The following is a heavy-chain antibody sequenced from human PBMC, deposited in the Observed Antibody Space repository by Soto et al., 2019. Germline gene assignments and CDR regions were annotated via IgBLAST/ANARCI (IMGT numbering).Heavy chain of an antibody. CDR2: ISGSGGST. CDR3: AKEFGMMRGVNDY. CDR1: GITFSSYA. V-gene: IGHV3-23*01. D-gene: IGHD3-10*01. Sequence: EVQLLESGGGLVQPGGSLRLSCAASGITFSSYAMSWVRQAPGKGLAWVSTISGSGGSTYYADSVKGRFTISRDNSKNTLYLQMNSLRDDDTAVYYCAKEFGMMRGVNDYWGQGTLVTVSS. J-gene: IGHJ4*02.